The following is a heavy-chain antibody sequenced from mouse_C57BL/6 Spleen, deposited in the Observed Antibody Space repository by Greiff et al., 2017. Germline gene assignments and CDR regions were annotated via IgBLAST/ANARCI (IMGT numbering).Heavy chain of an antibody. CDR2: IDPNSGGT. Sequence: QVQLQQPGAELVKPGASVKLSCKVSGYTFTSYWMHWVKQRPGRGLEWIGRIDPNSGGTKYNEKFKSKATLTVDKPSSTAYMQLSSLTSEDSAVYYCAREGAYYFDYWGQGTTLTVSS. CDR3: AREGAYYFDY. V-gene: IGHV1-72*01. CDR1: GYTFTSYW. J-gene: IGHJ2*01.